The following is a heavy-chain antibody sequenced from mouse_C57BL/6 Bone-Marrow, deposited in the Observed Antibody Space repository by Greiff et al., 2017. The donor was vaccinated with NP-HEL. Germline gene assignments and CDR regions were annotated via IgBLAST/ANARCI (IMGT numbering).Heavy chain of an antibody. CDR3: ARRTTVVATPLAY. D-gene: IGHD1-1*01. CDR1: GYTFTSYW. V-gene: IGHV1-64*01. J-gene: IGHJ3*01. CDR2: IHPNSGST. Sequence: VQLQQPGAELVKPGASVKLSCKASGYTFTSYWMHWVKQRPGQGLEWIGMIHPNSGSTNYNEKFKSKATLTVDKSSSTAYMQLSSLTSEDSAVYYCARRTTVVATPLAYWGQGTLVTVSA.